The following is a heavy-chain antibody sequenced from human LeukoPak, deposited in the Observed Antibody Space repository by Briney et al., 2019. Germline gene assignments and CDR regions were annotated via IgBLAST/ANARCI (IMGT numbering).Heavy chain of an antibody. V-gene: IGHV3-74*01. Sequence: GGSLRLSCAVSGLRFSDYWMHWVRQAPGKGLVWVSRIDTAGTGTSYADSVKGRFTISRDNSRNTLYLQMNSVRAEDTAVFYCAKRGGSFIGYFEYWGQGTLVTVSS. CDR1: GLRFSDYW. CDR2: IDTAGTGT. D-gene: IGHD1-26*01. J-gene: IGHJ4*02. CDR3: AKRGGSFIGYFEY.